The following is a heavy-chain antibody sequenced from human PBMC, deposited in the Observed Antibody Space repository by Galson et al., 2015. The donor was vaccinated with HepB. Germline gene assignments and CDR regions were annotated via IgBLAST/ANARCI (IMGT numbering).Heavy chain of an antibody. CDR1: GFTFTSSA. CDR2: IVVGSGNT. D-gene: IGHD2-21*01. J-gene: IGHJ4*02. CDR3: AAGECGGDCPPRY. V-gene: IGHV1-58*01. Sequence: SVKVSCKASGFTFTSSAVQWVRQARGQRLEWIGWIVVGSGNTNYAQKFQERVTITRDMSTSTAYMELSSLRSEDTAVYYCAAGECGGDCPPRYWGQGTLVTVSS.